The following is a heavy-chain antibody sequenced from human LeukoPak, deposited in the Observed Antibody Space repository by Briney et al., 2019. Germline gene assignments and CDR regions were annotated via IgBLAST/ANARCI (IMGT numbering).Heavy chain of an antibody. J-gene: IGHJ3*02. Sequence: SETLSLTCAVSGDSISNYYWSWIRQPPGKGMEWIGYIYTSGSTNYNPSLKSRVTISVDPSKNQFSLRLTSVTAADPAVYYCAGTPYCSSDNCDRFYNGNDAFNIWGQGAKVTVSS. V-gene: IGHV4-4*09. D-gene: IGHD2-2*01. CDR3: AGTPYCSSDNCDRFYNGNDAFNI. CDR1: GDSISNYY. CDR2: IYTSGST.